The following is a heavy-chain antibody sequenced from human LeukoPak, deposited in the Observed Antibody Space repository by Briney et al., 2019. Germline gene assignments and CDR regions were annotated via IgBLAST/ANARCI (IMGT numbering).Heavy chain of an antibody. D-gene: IGHD1-26*01. CDR3: ARHPHRGSYVN. J-gene: IGHJ4*02. V-gene: IGHV4-61*08. Sequence: SETLSLTFTVSGGSISSGGYYWSWIRQPPGKGLEWIGYIYYSGSTNYNPSLKSRVTISVDTSKNQFSLKLSSMTAADTAVYYCARHPHRGSYVNWGQGTLVTVSS. CDR2: IYYSGST. CDR1: GGSISSGGYY.